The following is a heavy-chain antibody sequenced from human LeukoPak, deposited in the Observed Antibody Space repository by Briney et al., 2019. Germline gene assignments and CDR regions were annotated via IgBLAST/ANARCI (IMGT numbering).Heavy chain of an antibody. CDR1: GGSISSSSYY. J-gene: IGHJ4*02. CDR3: ANVLLWFGELYYFDY. D-gene: IGHD3-10*01. V-gene: IGHV4-39*07. Sequence: SETLSLTCTVSGGSISSSSYYWGWIRQPPGKGLEWIGSIYYSGSTYYNPSLKSRVTISVDTSKNQFSLKLSSVTAADTAVYYCANVLLWFGELYYFDYWGQGTLVTVSS. CDR2: IYYSGST.